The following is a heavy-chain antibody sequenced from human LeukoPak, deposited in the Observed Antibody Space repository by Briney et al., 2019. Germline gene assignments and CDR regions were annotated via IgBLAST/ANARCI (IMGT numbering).Heavy chain of an antibody. D-gene: IGHD6-19*01. V-gene: IGHV4-59*08. CDR1: GGSISSHY. CDR2: IYYSGST. J-gene: IGHJ4*02. CDR3: ARCSGWSQFDY. Sequence: KPSETLSLTCTVSGGSISSHYWGWIRQPPGKGLEWIGYIYYSGSTNYNPSLKSRVTISVDTSKNQFSLKLSSVTAADTAVYYCARCSGWSQFDYWGQGTLVTVSS.